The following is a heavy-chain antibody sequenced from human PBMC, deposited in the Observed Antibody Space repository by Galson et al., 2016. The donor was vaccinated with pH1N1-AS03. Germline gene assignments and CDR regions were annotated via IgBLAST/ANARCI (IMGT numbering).Heavy chain of an antibody. CDR1: GYTFTNYG. V-gene: IGHV1-18*01. Sequence: SVKVSCKASGYTFTNYGVSWVRQAPGQGLEWVGGISSFNGYTTYAQKLQDRVTMTRDTSTSTAYMELRSLRSDDTAVYFCARDAAYYYGMDVWGQGTTVIVST. CDR3: ARDAAYYYGMDV. D-gene: IGHD6-25*01. CDR2: ISSFNGYT. J-gene: IGHJ6*01.